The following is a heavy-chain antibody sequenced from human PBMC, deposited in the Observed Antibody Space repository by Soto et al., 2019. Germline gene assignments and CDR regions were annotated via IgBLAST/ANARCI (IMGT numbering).Heavy chain of an antibody. D-gene: IGHD6-25*01. V-gene: IGHV4-39*02. CDR1: GGSISSSSYY. CDR2: IYYRGNT. CDR3: ARVASNGGLHS. J-gene: IGHJ5*01. Sequence: PSETLSLTCTVSGGSISSSSYYWGWICQPPGKGLEWIGSIYYRGNTYYNPSLKSRVTISVDTSKNHFSLNLSSVTAADTAVYYCARVASNGGLHSWGQAILVTVPS.